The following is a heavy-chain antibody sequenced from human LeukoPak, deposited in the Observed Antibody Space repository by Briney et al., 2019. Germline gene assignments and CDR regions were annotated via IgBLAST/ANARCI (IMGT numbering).Heavy chain of an antibody. Sequence: PGGSLRLSCAASGFIFSNYGIYWVRQAPGKGLEWVAVISYDGSNKYYADSVKGRFTISRDDSKNTLYLQMNSLRTEDTAVYYCARGNVGTAISYYYYYGMDVWGQGTTVTVSS. CDR2: ISYDGSNK. CDR1: GFIFSNYG. V-gene: IGHV3-30*03. D-gene: IGHD5-18*01. CDR3: ARGNVGTAISYYYYYGMDV. J-gene: IGHJ6*02.